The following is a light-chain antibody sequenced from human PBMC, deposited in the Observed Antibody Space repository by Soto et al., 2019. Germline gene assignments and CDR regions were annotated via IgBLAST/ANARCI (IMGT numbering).Light chain of an antibody. J-gene: IGKJ5*01. CDR1: QSVTSNF. CDR3: QQRSNWPIT. Sequence: EFVLAQSPGTLSLSPGERATLSCRASQSVTSNFLAWYQQKPGQAPWLLIYGAFNRATGIPARFSGSGSGTDFTLTISSLEPEDFAVYYCQQRSNWPITFGQGTRLEIK. V-gene: IGKV3-11*01. CDR2: GAF.